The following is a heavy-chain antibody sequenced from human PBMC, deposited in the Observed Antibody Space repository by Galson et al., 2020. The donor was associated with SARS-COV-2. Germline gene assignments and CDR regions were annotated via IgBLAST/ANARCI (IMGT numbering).Heavy chain of an antibody. J-gene: IGHJ3*02. Sequence: ASVKVSCKASGYTFTSYGISWVRQAPGQGLEWMGWISAYNGNTNYAQKLQRRVTMTTDTSTSTAYMELRSLRSDDTAVYYCARVPTIFGVVIIRRDDAFDIWGQGTMVTVSS. CDR1: GYTFTSYG. D-gene: IGHD3-3*01. CDR2: ISAYNGNT. CDR3: ARVPTIFGVVIIRRDDAFDI. V-gene: IGHV1-18*04.